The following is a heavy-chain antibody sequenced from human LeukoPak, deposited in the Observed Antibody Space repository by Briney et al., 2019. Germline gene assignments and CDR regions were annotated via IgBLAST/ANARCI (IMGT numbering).Heavy chain of an antibody. CDR2: IYSGGST. CDR1: GLTISSNY. V-gene: IGHV3-66*01. J-gene: IGHJ4*02. Sequence: SGGSLRLSCAASGLTISSNYMSWVRQAPGKGLEWVSVIYSGGSTYYADSVKGRFTISRDNSKNTLYLQMNSLRAEDTAVYYCARDPYCSGGSCYQGWGQGTLVTVSS. D-gene: IGHD2-15*01. CDR3: ARDPYCSGGSCYQG.